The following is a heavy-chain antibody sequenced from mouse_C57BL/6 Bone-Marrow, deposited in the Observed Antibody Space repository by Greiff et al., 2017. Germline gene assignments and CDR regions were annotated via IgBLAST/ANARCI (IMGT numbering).Heavy chain of an antibody. V-gene: IGHV1-69*01. CDR3: AKGDNYGYDQAWFAY. CDR1: GYTFTSYW. D-gene: IGHD2-2*01. Sequence: VQLQQPGAELVMPGASVKLSCKASGYTFTSYWMHWVKQRPGQGLEWIGEIDPSDSYTTYNQKFKGKSTLTVDKSSSTAYMQLSSLTSEDSAVYYCAKGDNYGYDQAWFAYWGQGTLVTVSA. CDR2: IDPSDSYT. J-gene: IGHJ3*01.